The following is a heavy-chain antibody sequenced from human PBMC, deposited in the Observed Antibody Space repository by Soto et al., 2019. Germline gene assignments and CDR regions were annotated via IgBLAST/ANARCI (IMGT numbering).Heavy chain of an antibody. D-gene: IGHD3-10*01. J-gene: IGHJ6*02. Sequence: EVQLLESGGGLLQPGGSLRLSCAASGFTFSSYAMSWVRQAPGKGLEWVSGISGIGGSTYYADSVKGRFTVSRDNSKNTLYLQMNTLRAEDTAVYYCAKDSAAAAWPHYDGMDVWGQGTTVTVSS. CDR1: GFTFSSYA. CDR3: AKDSAAAAWPHYDGMDV. CDR2: ISGIGGST. V-gene: IGHV3-23*01.